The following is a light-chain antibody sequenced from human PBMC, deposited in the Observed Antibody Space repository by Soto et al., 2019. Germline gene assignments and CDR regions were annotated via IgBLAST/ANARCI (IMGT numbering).Light chain of an antibody. CDR2: DDN. CDR3: LSYDGSKQGV. CDR1: SGNIANNY. Sequence: NFMLTQPHSVSESPGKTVTISCTRSSGNIANNYVQWYQQRPGSSPATVIYDDNQRPSWVPDRFSGSIDRSSNSASLTISGLETDDEADYYCLSYDGSKQGVFGGGTKLTVL. V-gene: IGLV6-57*01. J-gene: IGLJ3*02.